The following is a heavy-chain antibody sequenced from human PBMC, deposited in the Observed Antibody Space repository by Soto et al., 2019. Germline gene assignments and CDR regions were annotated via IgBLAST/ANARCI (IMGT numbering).Heavy chain of an antibody. CDR1: GYTFTSYA. CDR3: ARDLGGWPDY. Sequence: QVQLVQSGAEVKKPGASVKVSCKASGYTFTSYAIHWVRQAPGQRLEWMGWINAGNGYTKYSQKFQDRVTITRDTSANTADMDLSSLRSEDTAVYYCARDLGGWPDYWGQGTLVTVSS. V-gene: IGHV1-3*01. CDR2: INAGNGYT. D-gene: IGHD6-19*01. J-gene: IGHJ4*02.